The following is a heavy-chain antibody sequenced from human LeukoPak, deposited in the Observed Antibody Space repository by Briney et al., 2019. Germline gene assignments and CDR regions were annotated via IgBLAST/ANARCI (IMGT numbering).Heavy chain of an antibody. J-gene: IGHJ4*02. D-gene: IGHD6-13*01. CDR2: IYYSGSA. V-gene: IGHV4-59*01. CDR1: GGSISSYY. CDR3: ASGTQQLGFDY. Sequence: SETLSLTCTVSGGSISSYYWSWIRQPPGKGLEWIGYIYYSGSANYNPSLKSRVTISVDTSKNQFSLKLSSVTAADTAVYYCASGTQQLGFDYWGQGTLVTVSS.